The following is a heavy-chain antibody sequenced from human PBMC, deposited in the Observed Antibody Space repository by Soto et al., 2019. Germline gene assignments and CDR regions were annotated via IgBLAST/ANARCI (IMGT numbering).Heavy chain of an antibody. V-gene: IGHV3-11*01. D-gene: IGHD3-22*01. J-gene: IGHJ4*02. CDR2: ISSSGSTI. CDR3: ARDRHYYDSSGYYYIDY. CDR1: GFTFSDYY. Sequence: GGSLRLSCAASGFTFSDYYMSWIRQAPGKGLEWVSYISSSGSTIYYADSVKGRFTISRDNAKNSLYLQMNSLRAEDTAVYYCARDRHYYDSSGYYYIDYWGQGTLVTAPQ.